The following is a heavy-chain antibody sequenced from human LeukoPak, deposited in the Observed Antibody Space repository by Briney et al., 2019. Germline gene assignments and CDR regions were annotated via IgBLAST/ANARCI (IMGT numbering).Heavy chain of an antibody. CDR1: GYTFTIYG. CDR2: ISAYNGNT. J-gene: IGHJ4*02. D-gene: IGHD2-2*01. CDR3: PRARAYCSSTRCYPFDY. V-gene: IGHV1-18*01. Sequence: ASVKVSCNASGYTFTIYGITWLRLAPGQGLEWMGWISAYNGNTNYAQKLQGRVTMTTDTSTSTAYMELRSLRSEATAVYYCPRARAYCSSTRCYPFDYWGQGTLVTVSS.